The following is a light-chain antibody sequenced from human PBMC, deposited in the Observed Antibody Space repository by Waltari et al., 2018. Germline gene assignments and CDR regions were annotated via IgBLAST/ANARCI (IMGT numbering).Light chain of an antibody. J-gene: IGKJ1*01. Sequence: IMLTQSPATLSLSPGERATLSCRTSQSVSSYLAWFQQKPGQAPRLLIYDPSNRATGIPARFSGSGAGTDFTLTISSLEPEDSAVYYCQQRSHWRTFGQGTKVEIK. V-gene: IGKV3-11*01. CDR2: DPS. CDR1: QSVSSY. CDR3: QQRSHWRT.